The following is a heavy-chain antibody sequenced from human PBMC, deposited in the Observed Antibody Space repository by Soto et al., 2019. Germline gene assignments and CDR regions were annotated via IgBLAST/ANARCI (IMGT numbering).Heavy chain of an antibody. J-gene: IGHJ4*02. CDR3: ARGKGSGWGPVAY. CDR2: IIPIFGTA. Sequence: QVQLVQSGAEVKKPGSSVKVSCKASGGTFSSYAISWVRQAPGQGLEWMGGIIPIFGTANYAQKFQGRVTITADKSTSTASMELSSMRSEDSAVYSCARGKGSGWGPVAYWGQGTLVCVSS. CDR1: GGTFSSYA. V-gene: IGHV1-69*06. D-gene: IGHD6-19*01.